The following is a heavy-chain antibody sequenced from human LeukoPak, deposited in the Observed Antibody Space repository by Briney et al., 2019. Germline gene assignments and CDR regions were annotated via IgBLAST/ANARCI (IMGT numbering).Heavy chain of an antibody. CDR3: ARLMATTDHDAFDI. J-gene: IGHJ3*02. V-gene: IGHV3-48*03. Sequence: PGGSLRLSCAASGFTFSSYEMNWVRQAPGKGLEWVSYISSSGSTIYYADSVKGRFTISRDNAKNSLYLQMNSLRAEDTAVYYRARLMATTDHDAFDIWGQGTMVTVSS. D-gene: IGHD5-24*01. CDR1: GFTFSSYE. CDR2: ISSSGSTI.